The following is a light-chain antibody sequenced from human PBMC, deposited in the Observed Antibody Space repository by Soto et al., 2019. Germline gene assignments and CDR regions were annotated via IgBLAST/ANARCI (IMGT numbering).Light chain of an antibody. Sequence: QSALAQPAPMSGTRVQSITISCAGTSSNLSPYNAVSWYQQHPCKAAQAKIYRGTKRPSGVSTPFSASAPGNTASLSVSELQAEDEAEYFCCTSAPESTCVFGTGSKGTV. J-gene: IGLJ1*01. CDR3: CTSAPESTCV. CDR2: RGT. CDR1: SSNLSPYNA. V-gene: IGLV2-23*01.